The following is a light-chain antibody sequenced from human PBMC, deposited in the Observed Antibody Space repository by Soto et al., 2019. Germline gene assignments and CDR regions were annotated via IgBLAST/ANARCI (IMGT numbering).Light chain of an antibody. J-gene: IGLJ1*01. CDR1: NSDVGGYNY. V-gene: IGLV2-14*01. CDR3: SSYTSISTLYV. CDR2: EVS. Sequence: QSALTQPASVSGSPGQSITISCTGTNSDVGGYNYVSWYQQHPGKAPELMIYEVSHRPSGVSNRFSGSKSDNTASLTISGLQAEDEPDYYCSSYTSISTLYVFGTGTKVTVL.